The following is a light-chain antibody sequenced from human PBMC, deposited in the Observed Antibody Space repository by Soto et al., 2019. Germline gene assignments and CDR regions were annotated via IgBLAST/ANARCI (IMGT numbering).Light chain of an antibody. V-gene: IGKV2D-29*02. CDR3: MQSTQLPPT. CDR1: QSLLHITGETF. CDR2: EVS. J-gene: IGKJ5*01. Sequence: DVVMTQTPLSLSVAPGQPASISCKSSQSLLHITGETFLFWYIQKPGQSPQLLIYEVSTRVSGVPDRLSGSGSGTDFTLEISRVETYDVGIYYCMQSTQLPPTFGQGTRLGIE.